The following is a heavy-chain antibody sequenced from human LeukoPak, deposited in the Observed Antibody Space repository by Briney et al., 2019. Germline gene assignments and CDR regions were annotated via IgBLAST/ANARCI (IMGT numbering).Heavy chain of an antibody. V-gene: IGHV3-48*02. CDR3: ARDAITMDHYGMDV. CDR2: ISSSSSTI. J-gene: IGHJ6*02. Sequence: AGGSLRLSCTASGFTVSSNYMSWVRQAPGKGLEWVSYISSSSSTIYYADSVKGRFTISRDNAKNSLYLQMNSLRDEDTAVYYCARDAITMDHYGMDVWGQGTTVTVSS. CDR1: GFTVSSNY. D-gene: IGHD3-10*01.